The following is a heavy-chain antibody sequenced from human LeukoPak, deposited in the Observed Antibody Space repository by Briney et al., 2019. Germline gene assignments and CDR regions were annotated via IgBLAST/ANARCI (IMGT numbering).Heavy chain of an antibody. J-gene: IGHJ4*02. D-gene: IGHD6-13*01. CDR1: GGSFSGYY. CDR2: INHSGST. V-gene: IGHV4-34*01. CDR3: ARGGIAAPGGDYYFDY. Sequence: SETLSLTCAVYGGSFSGYYWSWVCQPPGKGLEWMGEINHSGSTNYNPSLKSRVTISVDTSKNQFSLKLSSVTAADTAVYYCARGGIAAPGGDYYFDYWGQGTLVTVSS.